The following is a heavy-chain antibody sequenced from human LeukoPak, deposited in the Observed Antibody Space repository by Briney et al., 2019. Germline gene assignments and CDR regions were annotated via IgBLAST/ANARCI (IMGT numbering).Heavy chain of an antibody. CDR3: ARRDITSGWSFNY. Sequence: PSETLSLTCSVSGDSISNYHWSWIRQPAGKGLEWIGQGHSSGRTNYNPPLESRVTVSIDTPENQFSLTIRSVTAADTAIYYCARRDITSGWSFNYWGQGILVTVSS. CDR1: GDSISNYH. CDR2: GHSSGRT. V-gene: IGHV4-4*07. D-gene: IGHD6-19*01. J-gene: IGHJ4*02.